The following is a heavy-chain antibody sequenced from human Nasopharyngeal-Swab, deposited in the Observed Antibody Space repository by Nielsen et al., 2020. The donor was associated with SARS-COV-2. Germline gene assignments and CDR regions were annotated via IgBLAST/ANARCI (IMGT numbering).Heavy chain of an antibody. J-gene: IGHJ6*03. Sequence: GGSVKISGAASGFTFSSYWMSWVRQAPGKGLEWVANIKQDGSEKYYVDSVKGRFPISRDNAKNSLYLQMNSLRAEDTAVYYRARGDIVVVPAAILYYYYYMDVWGKGTTVTVSS. CDR3: ARGDIVVVPAAILYYYYYMDV. D-gene: IGHD2-2*02. CDR1: GFTFSSYW. V-gene: IGHV3-7*01. CDR2: IKQDGSEK.